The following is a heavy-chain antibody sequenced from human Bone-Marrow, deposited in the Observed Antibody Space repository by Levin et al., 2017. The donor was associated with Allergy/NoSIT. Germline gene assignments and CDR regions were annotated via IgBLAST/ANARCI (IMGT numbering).Heavy chain of an antibody. Sequence: GESLKISCKGSGYSFTSYWIGWVRQMPGKGLEWMGIIYPGDSDTRYSPSFQGQVTISADKSISTAYLQWSSLKASDTAMYYCARNQLYGDYYYYGMDVWGQGTTVTVSS. CDR3: ARNQLYGDYYYYGMDV. CDR1: GYSFTSYW. J-gene: IGHJ6*02. CDR2: IYPGDSDT. V-gene: IGHV5-51*01. D-gene: IGHD4-17*01.